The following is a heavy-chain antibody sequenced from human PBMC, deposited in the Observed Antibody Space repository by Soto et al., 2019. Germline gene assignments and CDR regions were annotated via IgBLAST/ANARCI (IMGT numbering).Heavy chain of an antibody. CDR1: GVTFSSYA. Sequence: GGSLRLCCAASGVTFSSYAMSWVRQAPGKELEWVSAISGSGGSTYYADSVKGRFTISRDNSKNTLYLQMNSLRAEDTAVYYCSKDYGQQRGYSYGTDVWGPGTTVTVSS. J-gene: IGHJ6*02. CDR3: SKDYGQQRGYSYGTDV. CDR2: ISGSGGST. D-gene: IGHD6-13*01. V-gene: IGHV3-23*01.